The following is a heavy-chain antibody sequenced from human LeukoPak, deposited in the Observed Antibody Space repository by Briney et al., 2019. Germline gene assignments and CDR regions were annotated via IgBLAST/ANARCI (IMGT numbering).Heavy chain of an antibody. CDR1: GSSISSYY. V-gene: IGHV4-4*07. CDR3: ARDYCSSTSCYIFR. CDR2: IYTSGST. Sequence: SETLSLTCTVSGSSISSYYWSWIRQPAGKGLEWIGRIYTSGSTNYNPSLKSRVTMSVDTSKNQFSLKLSSVTAADTAVYYCARDYCSSTSCYIFRWGQGTLVTVSS. J-gene: IGHJ4*02. D-gene: IGHD2-2*02.